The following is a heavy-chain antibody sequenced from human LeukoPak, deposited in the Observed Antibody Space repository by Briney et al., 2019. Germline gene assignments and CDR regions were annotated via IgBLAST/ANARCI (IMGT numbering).Heavy chain of an antibody. V-gene: IGHV4-59*01. CDR1: GGSISSYY. CDR3: ASGPPTGTVDY. CDR2: IYYSGRT. D-gene: IGHD1-7*01. Sequence: SETLSLTCTVSGGSISSYYWSWIRQPPGKGLEWIGYIYYSGRTSYNPSLKSRVTISVDTSKNQFSLKLSSVTAADTAVYYCASGPPTGTVDYWGQGTLVTVSS. J-gene: IGHJ4*02.